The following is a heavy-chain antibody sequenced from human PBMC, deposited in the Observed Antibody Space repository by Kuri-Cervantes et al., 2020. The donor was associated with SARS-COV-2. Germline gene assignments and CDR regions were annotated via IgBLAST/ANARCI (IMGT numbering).Heavy chain of an antibody. J-gene: IGHJ4*02. Sequence: ASVKVSCKASGYTFTGYYMHWVRQAPGQGLEWMGWINPNSGGTNYAQKFQGRVTMARDTSISTAYMELSRLRSDDTAVYYCARDLGSSSQDDYWGQGTRVTVSS. CDR1: GYTFTGYY. CDR3: ARDLGSSSQDDY. D-gene: IGHD6-6*01. CDR2: INPNSGGT. V-gene: IGHV1-2*02.